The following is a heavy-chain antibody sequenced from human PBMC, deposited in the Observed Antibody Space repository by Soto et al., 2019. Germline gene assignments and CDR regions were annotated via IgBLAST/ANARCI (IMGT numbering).Heavy chain of an antibody. D-gene: IGHD3-22*01. Sequence: GGSLRLSCAASGFTFSLYSMIWVRQAPGKGLEWVSSISSSSSYIYYADSMKGRFTLSRDNAQNSLYVQMNSLRVDDTAVYYCVRARATDSRPDYWGQGTLVTVSS. CDR1: GFTFSLYS. CDR2: ISSSSSYI. J-gene: IGHJ4*02. CDR3: VRARATDSRPDY. V-gene: IGHV3-21*01.